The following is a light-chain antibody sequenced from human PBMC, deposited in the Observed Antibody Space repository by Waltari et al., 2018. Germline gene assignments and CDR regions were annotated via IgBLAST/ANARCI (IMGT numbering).Light chain of an antibody. J-gene: IGKJ2*01. CDR2: GAT. CDR1: QTISTF. CDR3: QQTYRTPPYT. Sequence: DIQMTQSPSPLSASVGDGVTIPCRASQTISTFLNWYQHKPGKAPTLLIYGATILQSGVPSRFSGSGFGTDFTLTITNVQPEDFATYYCQQTYRTPPYTFGQGTKLEIK. V-gene: IGKV1-39*01.